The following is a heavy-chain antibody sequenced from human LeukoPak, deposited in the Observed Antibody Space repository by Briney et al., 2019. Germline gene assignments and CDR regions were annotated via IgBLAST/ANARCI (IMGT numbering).Heavy chain of an antibody. CDR2: IYYSGST. CDR1: GGSISSYY. Sequence: SETLSLTCTVSGGSISSYYWSWIRQPPGKGLEWIGCIYYSGSTNYNPSLKSRVTISVDTSKNQFSLKLSSVTAADTAVYYCARVDNFGDYYYWGQGTLVTVSS. V-gene: IGHV4-59*01. J-gene: IGHJ4*02. D-gene: IGHD4-17*01. CDR3: ARVDNFGDYYY.